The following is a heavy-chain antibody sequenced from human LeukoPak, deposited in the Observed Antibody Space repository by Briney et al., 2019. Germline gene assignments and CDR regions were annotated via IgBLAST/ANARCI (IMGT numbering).Heavy chain of an antibody. J-gene: IGHJ6*03. D-gene: IGHD3-10*01. CDR1: GGSFSGYY. V-gene: IGHV4-34*01. CDR2: INHSGST. Sequence: PSETLSLTCAVYGGSFSGYYWSWIRQPPGKGLEWIGEINHSGSTNYNPSLKSRVTISVDTSKNQFSLKLSSVTAADTAVYYCARGPVYGSGSYPRYYYYYMDVWGKGTTVTVSS. CDR3: ARGPVYGSGSYPRYYYYYMDV.